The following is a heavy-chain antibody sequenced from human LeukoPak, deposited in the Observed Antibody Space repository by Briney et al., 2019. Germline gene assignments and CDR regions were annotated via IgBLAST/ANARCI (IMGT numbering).Heavy chain of an antibody. CDR1: GFNFDDYA. D-gene: IGHD2-21*01. CDR3: ARDMAHIRRIWGDSQFYYAMDV. Sequence: GRSLGLSCVASGFNFDDYAMHWVRQAPGKGLEWVASSKWGGDSTGYADSVKGRFPISRDNAKNSLYLEMNSLRPEDTALYYCARDMAHIRRIWGDSQFYYAMDVWGQGTTVTVSS. J-gene: IGHJ6*02. CDR2: SKWGGDST. V-gene: IGHV3-9*01.